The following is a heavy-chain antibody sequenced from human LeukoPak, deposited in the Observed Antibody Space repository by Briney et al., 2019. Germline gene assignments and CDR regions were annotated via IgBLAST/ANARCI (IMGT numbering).Heavy chain of an antibody. CDR1: GFTFSSYG. D-gene: IGHD3-22*01. CDR2: ISYDGSNK. Sequence: PGRSLRLSCAASGFTFSSYGMHWVRQAPGKGLEWVAVISYDGSNKYYADSVKGRFTVSRDNSKNTLYLQMNSLRAEDTAVYYCAPRPYYHEIDYWGQGTLVTVSS. CDR3: APRPYYHEIDY. V-gene: IGHV3-30*03. J-gene: IGHJ4*02.